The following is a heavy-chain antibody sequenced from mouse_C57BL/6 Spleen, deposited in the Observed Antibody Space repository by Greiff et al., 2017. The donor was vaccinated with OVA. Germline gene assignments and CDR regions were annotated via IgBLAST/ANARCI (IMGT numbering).Heavy chain of an antibody. CDR2: ISYDGSN. CDR1: GYSITSGYY. J-gene: IGHJ2*01. V-gene: IGHV3-6*01. Sequence: EVKLVESGPGLVKPSQSLSLTCSVTGYSITSGYYWNWIRQFPGNKLEWMGYISYDGSNNYNPSLKNRISITRDTSKNQFFLKLNSVTTEDTATYYCARDQDDGYYDFDYWGQGTTLTVSS. CDR3: ARDQDDGYYDFDY. D-gene: IGHD2-3*01.